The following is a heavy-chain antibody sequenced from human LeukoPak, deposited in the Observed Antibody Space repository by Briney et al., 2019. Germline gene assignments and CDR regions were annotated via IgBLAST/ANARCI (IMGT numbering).Heavy chain of an antibody. CDR2: ISAYNGNT. D-gene: IGHD3-10*01. Sequence: ASVKVSCKASGYTFTSYGISWVRQAPRQGLEWMGWISAYNGNTNYAQKLQGRVTMTTDTSTSTAYMELRSLRSDDTAVYYCARERYREYYGWGRPDYGGQGTLVTVSS. CDR3: ARERYREYYGWGRPDY. V-gene: IGHV1-18*01. J-gene: IGHJ4*02. CDR1: GYTFTSYG.